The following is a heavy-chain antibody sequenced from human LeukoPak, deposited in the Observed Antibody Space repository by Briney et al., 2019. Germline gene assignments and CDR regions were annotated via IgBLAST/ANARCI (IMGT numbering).Heavy chain of an antibody. CDR2: IFYSGST. CDR1: GGSISSSSHF. V-gene: IGHV4-39*01. J-gene: IGHJ4*02. Sequence: SETLSLTCTVSGGSISSSSHFWGWIRQPPGKGLEWIGSIFYSGSTYYNPSLKSRVTISVDTSKDQFSLKLTSVTATDTAVYYCASRARRYYSDYWGQGTLVTVSS. CDR3: ASRARRYYSDY.